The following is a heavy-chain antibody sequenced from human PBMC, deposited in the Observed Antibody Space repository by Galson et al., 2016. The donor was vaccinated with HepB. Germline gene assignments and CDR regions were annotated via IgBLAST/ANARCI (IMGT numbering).Heavy chain of an antibody. CDR2: INPFSGTP. D-gene: IGHD1-26*01. V-gene: IGHV1-69*13. CDR1: GGTFISHL. Sequence: SVKVSCKASGGTFISHLLSWVRQAPGQGLEWMGGINPFSGTPIYAQKLQGRATIIADESTSTTYLEVSSLRGEDTAVYYCARDLGRSGSSGYFFESWGQGTLVIVSS. J-gene: IGHJ4*02. CDR3: ARDLGRSGSSGYFFES.